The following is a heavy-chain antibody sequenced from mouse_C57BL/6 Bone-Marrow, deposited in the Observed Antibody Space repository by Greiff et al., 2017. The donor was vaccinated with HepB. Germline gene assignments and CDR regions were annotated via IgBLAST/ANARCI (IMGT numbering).Heavy chain of an antibody. CDR1: GYSFTDYN. CDR2: INPNYGTT. V-gene: IGHV1-39*01. J-gene: IGHJ4*01. D-gene: IGHD2-14*01. Sequence: EVKLMESGPELVKPGASVKISCKASGYSFTDYNMNWVKQSNGKSLEWIGVINPNYGTTSYNQKFKGKATLTVDQSSSTAYMQLKSLTSEDSAVYYCARSDRVPAMDYWGQGTSVTVSS. CDR3: ARSDRVPAMDY.